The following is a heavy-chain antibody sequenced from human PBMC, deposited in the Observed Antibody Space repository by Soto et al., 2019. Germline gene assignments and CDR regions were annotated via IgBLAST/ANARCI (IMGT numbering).Heavy chain of an antibody. V-gene: IGHV3-23*04. D-gene: IGHD3-3*01. CDR2: ISGSGGGT. Sequence: VQLVESGGGLVQPGGSLRLSCAASGFTFSSYAMSWVRQVPGKGLEWVSAISGSGGGTYYANSVKGLFTISRDNSKSTLYLQMSSLRAEDTAVYHCTKAAGYYDFWSAGDAFDIWGQGTMVTVSS. CDR3: TKAAGYYDFWSAGDAFDI. CDR1: GFTFSSYA. J-gene: IGHJ3*02.